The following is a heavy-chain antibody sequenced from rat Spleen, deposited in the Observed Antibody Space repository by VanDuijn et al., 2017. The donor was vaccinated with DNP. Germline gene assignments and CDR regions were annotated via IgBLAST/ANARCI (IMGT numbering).Heavy chain of an antibody. CDR2: ISTSGGST. CDR3: ARHRVDY. CDR1: GFTFSNYD. Sequence: EVQLVESGGGLVQPGRSLKLSCAASGFTFSNYDMAWVRQAPTKGLEWVASISTSGGSTYYRDSVKGRFTVSRDNAKSTLYLQMDSLRSEDTATYYCARHRVDYWGQGVMVTVSS. J-gene: IGHJ2*01. V-gene: IGHV5-25*01.